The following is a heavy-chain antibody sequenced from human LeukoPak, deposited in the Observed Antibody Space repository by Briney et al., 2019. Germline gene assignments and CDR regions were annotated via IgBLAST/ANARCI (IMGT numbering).Heavy chain of an antibody. D-gene: IGHD3-9*01. CDR1: GGSITSTTYY. Sequence: SETLSLTCTVSGGSITSTTYYWGWIRQPPGKGLGWIGSLYSGGSTYYNPSLKSRVTTSVDTSKKQFSLNLSSVTAADTAVYYCARRVNLPDYYNYFDDWGQGTLVTVSS. CDR3: ARRVNLPDYYNYFDD. CDR2: LYSGGST. V-gene: IGHV4-39*01. J-gene: IGHJ4*02.